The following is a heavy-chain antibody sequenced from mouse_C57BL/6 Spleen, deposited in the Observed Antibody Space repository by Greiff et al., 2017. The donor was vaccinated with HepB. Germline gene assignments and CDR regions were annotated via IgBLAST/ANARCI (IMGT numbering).Heavy chain of an antibody. D-gene: IGHD2-4*01. V-gene: IGHV1-15*01. J-gene: IGHJ2*01. CDR1: GYTFTDYE. CDR3: TRRSPDYFDY. CDR2: IDPETGGT. Sequence: VQRVESGAELVRPGASVTLSCKASGYTFTDYEMHWVKQTPVHGLEWIGAIDPETGGTAYNQKFKGKAILTADKSSSTAYMELRSLTSEDSAVYYCTRRSPDYFDYWGQGTTLTVSS.